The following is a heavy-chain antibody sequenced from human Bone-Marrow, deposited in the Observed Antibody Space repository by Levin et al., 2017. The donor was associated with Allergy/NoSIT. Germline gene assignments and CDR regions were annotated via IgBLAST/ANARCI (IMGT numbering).Heavy chain of an antibody. CDR2: IWYDGSDR. J-gene: IGHJ4*02. CDR1: AFTFSAYG. Sequence: LSLTCAASAFTFSAYGMHWVRQAPGRGLEWVAVIWYDGSDRYYADSVKGRFTISRDNSKNTLYVQMNSLRAEDTAVYYCARHRYSSLDDHYFDFWGQGTRVTVSS. V-gene: IGHV3-33*01. D-gene: IGHD3-16*02. CDR3: ARHRYSSLDDHYFDF.